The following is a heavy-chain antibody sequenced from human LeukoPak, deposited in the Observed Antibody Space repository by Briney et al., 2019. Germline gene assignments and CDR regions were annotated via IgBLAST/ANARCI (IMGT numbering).Heavy chain of an antibody. CDR2: IYSGGST. CDR1: GFTVNSNY. D-gene: IGHD5-24*01. Sequence: PGGSLRLSCVASGFTVNSNYMSWVRQAPGKGLEWVSVIYSGGSTYYADSVKGRFTISRDNSKNTLYLQMNSLRAEDTAVYYCARGGRDGYNSPFDYWGQGTLVTVSS. CDR3: ARGGRDGYNSPFDY. V-gene: IGHV3-53*01. J-gene: IGHJ4*02.